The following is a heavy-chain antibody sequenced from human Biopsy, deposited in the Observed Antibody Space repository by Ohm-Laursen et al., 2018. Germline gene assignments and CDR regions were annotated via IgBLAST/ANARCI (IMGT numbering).Heavy chain of an antibody. CDR2: INTYNGNT. J-gene: IGHJ4*03. D-gene: IGHD2-15*01. V-gene: IGHV1-18*04. CDR1: GYTFTAYF. Sequence: ASVKVSCKVSGYTFTAYFIHWVRQSPGQGLEWMGWINTYNGNTNYAQNLQGRVTMTTETSTDTAYMELRSLRYDDTAIYYCVREGLDCAGGTCYSGPLDLWGQGTLITVSS. CDR3: VREGLDCAGGTCYSGPLDL.